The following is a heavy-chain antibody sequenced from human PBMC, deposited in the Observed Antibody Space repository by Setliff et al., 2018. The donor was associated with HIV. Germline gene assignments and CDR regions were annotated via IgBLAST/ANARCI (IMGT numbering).Heavy chain of an antibody. CDR2: IKQDGSEK. D-gene: IGHD1-26*01. CDR3: ARMGAKHAFDI. V-gene: IGHV3-7*05. Sequence: GGSLRLSCAASGFTFRNYWMSWVRQAPGKGLEWVANIKQDGSEKYYADSVRGRLTISRDNAKNSLYLQMNSLRAEDTAVYYCARMGAKHAFDIWGQGTMVTVSS. CDR1: GFTFRNYW. J-gene: IGHJ3*02.